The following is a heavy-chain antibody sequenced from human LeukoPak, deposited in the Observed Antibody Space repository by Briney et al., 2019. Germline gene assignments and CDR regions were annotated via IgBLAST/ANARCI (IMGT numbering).Heavy chain of an antibody. J-gene: IGHJ5*02. CDR3: ARATQRYCSGTTCFPYWFDT. V-gene: IGHV4-4*09. Sequence: SETLSLTCTVSGGSMTHYFWDWIRQAPGKGLEWIGYTHTSGSPDYSRSLKSRVTISLDTSKNHFSLMLSSVAAADTAVYFCARATQRYCSGTTCFPYWFDTWGQGTLATVSS. D-gene: IGHD2-2*01. CDR1: GGSMTHYF. CDR2: THTSGSP.